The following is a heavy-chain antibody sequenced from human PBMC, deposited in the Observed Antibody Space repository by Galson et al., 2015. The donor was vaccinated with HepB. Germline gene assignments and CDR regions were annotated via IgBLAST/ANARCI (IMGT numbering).Heavy chain of an antibody. CDR3: ARDLSCSSTSCYVGGYYYYYYGMDV. V-gene: IGHV1-18*04. Sequence: SVKVSCKASGYTFTSYGISWVRQAPGQGLEWMGWISAYNGNTNYAQKLQGRVTMTTDTSTSTAYMELRSLRSDDTAVYYCARDLSCSSTSCYVGGYYYYYYGMDVWGQGTTVTVSS. J-gene: IGHJ6*02. CDR1: GYTFTSYG. D-gene: IGHD2-2*01. CDR2: ISAYNGNT.